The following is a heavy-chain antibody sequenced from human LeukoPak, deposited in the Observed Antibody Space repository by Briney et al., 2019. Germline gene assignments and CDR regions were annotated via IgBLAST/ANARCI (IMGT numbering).Heavy chain of an antibody. CDR1: GFTFSSYW. J-gene: IGHJ6*03. CDR3: ARDQDCSSTSCFYYYYYYTDV. CDR2: IKQDGSER. V-gene: IGHV3-7*01. Sequence: GGSLRLSCAASGFTFSSYWMTWVRQAPGKGLEWVANIKQDGSERYYVDSMKGRFTISRDNAKNSLYLQMNSLRAEDTAVYYCARDQDCSSTSCFYYYYYYTDVWGKGTTVTVSS. D-gene: IGHD2-2*01.